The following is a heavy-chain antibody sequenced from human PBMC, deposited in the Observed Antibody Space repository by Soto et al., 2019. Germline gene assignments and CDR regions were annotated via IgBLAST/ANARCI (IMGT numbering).Heavy chain of an antibody. CDR3: ARGVFAAAGPNWFDP. D-gene: IGHD6-13*01. Sequence: ASVKLSCKASGYTFTSYGISWVRQAPGQGLEWMGWISAYNGNTNYAQKLQGRVTMTTDTSTSTAYMELRSLRSDDTAVYYCARGVFAAAGPNWFDPWGQGTLVTVSS. J-gene: IGHJ5*02. CDR2: ISAYNGNT. CDR1: GYTFTSYG. V-gene: IGHV1-18*01.